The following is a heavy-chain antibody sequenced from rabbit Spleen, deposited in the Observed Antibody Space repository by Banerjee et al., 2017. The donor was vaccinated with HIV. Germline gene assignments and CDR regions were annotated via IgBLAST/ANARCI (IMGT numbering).Heavy chain of an antibody. D-gene: IGHD7-1*01. V-gene: IGHV1S47*01. CDR1: GIDFSSYG. J-gene: IGHJ4*01. CDR2: IDPLFDNT. Sequence: QEQLTETGGGLVQPGGSLTLSCKASGIDFSSYGVSWVRQAPGKGLEWIGYIDPLFDNTYYANWVNGRFSISRENTHNTLYLQLSSLTAADTATYFCVRDQAGYAGYGPYYFYLWGPGTLVTVS. CDR3: VRDQAGYAGYGPYYFYL.